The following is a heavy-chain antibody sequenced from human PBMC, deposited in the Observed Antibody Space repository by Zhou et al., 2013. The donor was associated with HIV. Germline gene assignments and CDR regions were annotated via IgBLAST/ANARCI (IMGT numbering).Heavy chain of an antibody. J-gene: IGHJ5*02. CDR2: MNPNDGNT. D-gene: IGHD2-8*01. V-gene: IGHV1-8*01. Sequence: QVLLVQSGTEVRKPGASVKLSCKASGYSFTSYDINWVRQATGQGLEWMGWMNPNDGNTAYAEKFQGRITFSGNTSITTAFMELSSLRSEDTAVYYCARAIEYYSETNGSNWFDPWGQGTLVTVSS. CDR1: GYSFTSYD. CDR3: ARAIEYYSETNGSNWFDP.